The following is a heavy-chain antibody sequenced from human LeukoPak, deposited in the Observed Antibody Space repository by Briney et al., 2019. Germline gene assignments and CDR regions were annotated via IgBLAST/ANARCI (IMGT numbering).Heavy chain of an antibody. D-gene: IGHD3-16*01. V-gene: IGHV3-30*18. CDR2: ISYDGSNK. CDR1: GFSFSNYG. Sequence: GRSLRLSCAASGFSFSNYGIHWVRQAPGKGLEWVAAISYDGSNKYYADSVKGRFTISRDNSKNTLYLQMNSLRAEDTAVYYCAKDGSYDYVWGKVDSWGQGTLVTVSS. J-gene: IGHJ4*02. CDR3: AKDGSYDYVWGKVDS.